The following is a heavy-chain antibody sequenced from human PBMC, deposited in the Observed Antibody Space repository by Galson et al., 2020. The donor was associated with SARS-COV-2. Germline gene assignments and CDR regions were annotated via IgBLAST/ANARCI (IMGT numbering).Heavy chain of an antibody. CDR2: ITSSSSGI. CDR3: ARANHYYFDS. CDR1: GFIFTKYS. Sequence: GGSLRLSCAASGFIFTKYSMKWVRQAPGKGPEWVSYITSSSSGIYYADSVKGRFTISRDNAKNSLYLQINSLRDEDTAMYYCARANHYYFDSWGQGTLVTVSS. J-gene: IGHJ4*02. V-gene: IGHV3-48*02. D-gene: IGHD7-27*01.